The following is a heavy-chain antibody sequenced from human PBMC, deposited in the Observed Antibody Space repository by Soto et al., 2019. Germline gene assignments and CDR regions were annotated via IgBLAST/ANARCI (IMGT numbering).Heavy chain of an antibody. V-gene: IGHV1-3*01. J-gene: IGHJ4*02. CDR1: GYTFTSYT. CDR3: ARGGGWVGEASFDS. CDR2: INAGNGRE. D-gene: IGHD3-10*01. Sequence: QVQLEQSGAEVKKPGASVKVSCKTSGYTFTSYTLHWVRQAPGQGLEWMGWINAGNGREKYSQRFQDRVSLSPDKPATTAYMELRSLRSEDTAVYYCARGGGWVGEASFDSWGQGTQVTVSS.